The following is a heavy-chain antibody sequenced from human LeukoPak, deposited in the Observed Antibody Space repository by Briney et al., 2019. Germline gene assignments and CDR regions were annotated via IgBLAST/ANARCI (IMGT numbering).Heavy chain of an antibody. CDR2: IYPGDSDT. CDR3: ARPESGYSYGYYGY. Sequence: IYPGDSDTRYSPSFQGQVTISADKSISTAYLQWSSLKASDTAMYYCARPESGYSYGYYGYWGQGTLVTVSS. V-gene: IGHV5-51*01. D-gene: IGHD5-18*01. J-gene: IGHJ4*02.